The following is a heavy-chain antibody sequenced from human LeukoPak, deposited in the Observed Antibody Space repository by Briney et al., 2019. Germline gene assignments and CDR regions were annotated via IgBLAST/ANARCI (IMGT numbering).Heavy chain of an antibody. CDR2: IYTSGST. V-gene: IGHV4-4*07. J-gene: IGHJ5*02. CDR3: ARDSLSFRFGELYHNWFDP. CDR1: GGSISSYY. Sequence: PSETLSLTXTVSGGSISSYYWSWIRQPAGKGMEWIGRIYTSGSTNYNPSLKSRVTMSVDTSKNQFSLKLSSVTAADTAVYYCARDSLSFRFGELYHNWFDPWGQGTLVTVSS. D-gene: IGHD3-10*01.